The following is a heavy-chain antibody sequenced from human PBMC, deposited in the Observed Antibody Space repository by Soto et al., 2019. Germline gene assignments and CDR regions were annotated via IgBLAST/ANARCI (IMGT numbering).Heavy chain of an antibody. CDR1: GFTFINYW. J-gene: IGHJ5*02. CDR3: ARTKANKWFDP. Sequence: GGSLRLSCAASGFTFINYWMSWVRQAPGKGLEWVANIKQDGGEKYYVDSVKGRFTISRDNAKNSLYLQMNSLRAEDTAVYYCARTKANKWFDPWGQGTLVTVSS. CDR2: IKQDGGEK. V-gene: IGHV3-7*03. D-gene: IGHD1-26*01.